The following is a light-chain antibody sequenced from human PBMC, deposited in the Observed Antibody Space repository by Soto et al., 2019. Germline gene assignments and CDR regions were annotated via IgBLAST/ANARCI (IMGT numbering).Light chain of an antibody. J-gene: IGKJ2*01. V-gene: IGKV1-33*01. CDR3: KNCFTVPYP. CDR2: HAS. Sequence: DIPMNQSPSSLSASVPGRITITCPASQDLRNRFGTYHHKPGKAPTLPIFHASNLVAGDPSGFGGSGSGTHFTFTIASLQTEDIGTSDCKNCFTVPYPFGQGPRWIS. CDR1: QDLRNR.